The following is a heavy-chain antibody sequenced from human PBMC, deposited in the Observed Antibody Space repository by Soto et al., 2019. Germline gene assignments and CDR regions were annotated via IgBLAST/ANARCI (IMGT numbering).Heavy chain of an antibody. CDR3: AKEQYYDFWSGLPDYYYYYGMDV. J-gene: IGHJ6*02. CDR2: ISYDGSNK. CDR1: GFTFSSYG. V-gene: IGHV3-30*18. Sequence: QVQLVESGGGVVQPGRSLRLSCAASGFTFSSYGMHWVRQAPGKGLEWVAVISYDGSNKYYADSVKGRFTISRDNSKNTQYLQMNSLRAEDTAVYYCAKEQYYDFWSGLPDYYYYYGMDVWSQGTTVTDSS. D-gene: IGHD3-3*01.